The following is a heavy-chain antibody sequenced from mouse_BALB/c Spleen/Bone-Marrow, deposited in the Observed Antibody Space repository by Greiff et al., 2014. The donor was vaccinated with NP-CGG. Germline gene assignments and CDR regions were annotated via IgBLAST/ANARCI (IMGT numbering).Heavy chain of an antibody. CDR3: NARGDYDFDYFDY. J-gene: IGHJ2*01. D-gene: IGHD2-4*01. CDR1: GFNIKDYY. V-gene: IGHV14-4*02. CDR2: IDPENGDT. Sequence: DVKLQESGAELVRSGASVKLSCTASGFNIKDYYMHWVKQRPEQGLEWIGWIDPENGDTEYAPKFQGKATMTADTSSNTAYLQLSSLTSEDTAAYYCNARGDYDFDYFDYWGQGTTLTVSS.